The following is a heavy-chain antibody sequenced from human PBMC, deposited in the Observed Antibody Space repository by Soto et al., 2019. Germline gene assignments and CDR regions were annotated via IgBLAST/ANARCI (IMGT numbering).Heavy chain of an antibody. CDR1: GYSFTSYW. CDR2: IDPSDSYT. V-gene: IGHV5-10-1*01. J-gene: IGHJ6*02. CDR3: ARYDHNAGDYYYGMDV. Sequence: GESLKISCKGSGYSFTSYWISWVRQMPWKGLEWMGRIDPSDSYTNYSPSFQGHVTISADKSISTAYLQWSSLKASDTAMYYCARYDHNAGDYYYGMDVWGQGTTVTVSS. D-gene: IGHD3-3*01.